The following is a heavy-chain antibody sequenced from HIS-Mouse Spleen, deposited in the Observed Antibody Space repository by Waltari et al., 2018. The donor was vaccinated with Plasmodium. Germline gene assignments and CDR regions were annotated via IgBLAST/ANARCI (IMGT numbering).Heavy chain of an antibody. D-gene: IGHD3-3*01. J-gene: IGHJ3*02. V-gene: IGHV4-31*03. CDR3: ARKVTIFGVVNDAFDI. Sequence: QVQLQESGPGLVKPSQTLSLTCTVPGGSISSGCYYWRWIRQHPGKGLEWIGYIYYSGSTYYNPSLKSRVTISVDTSKNQFSLKLSSVTAADTALYYCARKVTIFGVVNDAFDIWGQGTMVTVSS. CDR2: IYYSGST. CDR1: GGSISSGCYY.